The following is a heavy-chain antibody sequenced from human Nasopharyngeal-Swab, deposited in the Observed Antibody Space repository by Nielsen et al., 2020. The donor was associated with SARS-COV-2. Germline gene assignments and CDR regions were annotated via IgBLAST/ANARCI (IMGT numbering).Heavy chain of an antibody. D-gene: IGHD1-14*01. Sequence: LKISCAASGFTFSSFAMSWVRQAPGKGPEWVSAISGSGSRTYYADSVKGRFTLSRDNSQSTLYLQMNSLRAEDTAVYYCAKVIRAYDRKAAITYYYYYGMDVWGQGTTVTVSS. J-gene: IGHJ6*02. CDR3: AKVIRAYDRKAAITYYYYYGMDV. CDR1: GFTFSSFA. CDR2: ISGSGSRT. V-gene: IGHV3-23*01.